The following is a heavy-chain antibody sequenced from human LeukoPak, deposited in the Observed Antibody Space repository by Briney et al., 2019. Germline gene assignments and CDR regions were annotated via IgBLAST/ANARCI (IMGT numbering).Heavy chain of an antibody. CDR3: ARDPYCSSTSCYTPYYYYYGMDV. CDR2: IYTSGST. V-gene: IGHV4-4*07. D-gene: IGHD2-2*02. CDR1: GGSIRSYY. J-gene: IGHJ6*02. Sequence: SETLSLTCTVSGGSIRSYYWSWIRQPAGKGLEWIGRIYTSGSTNYNPSLKSRVTMSVDTSKNQFSLKLSSVTAADTAVYYCARDPYCSSTSCYTPYYYYYGMDVWGQGTTVTVSS.